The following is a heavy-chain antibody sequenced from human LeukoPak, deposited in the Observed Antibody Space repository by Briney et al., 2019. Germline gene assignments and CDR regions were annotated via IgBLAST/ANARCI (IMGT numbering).Heavy chain of an antibody. CDR1: GFTFSSYS. CDR3: ARTMVRGVVDY. V-gene: IGHV3-21*01. CDR2: FSSSGSYI. J-gene: IGHJ4*02. D-gene: IGHD3-10*01. Sequence: GGSLRLSCAASGFTFSSYSMNWVRQAPGKGLEWVSSFSSSGSYIYYADSVKGRFTISRDNAKNSLYLQMNSLRAEDTAVYYCARTMVRGVVDYWGQETLVTVSS.